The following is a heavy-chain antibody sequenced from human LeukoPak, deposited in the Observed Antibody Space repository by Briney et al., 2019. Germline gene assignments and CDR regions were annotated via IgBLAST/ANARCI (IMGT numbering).Heavy chain of an antibody. V-gene: IGHV3-21*01. CDR1: GFTFSSYS. CDR3: ARDNRRSSGGYHRADAFDI. Sequence: GGSLRLSCAASGFTFSSYSMNWVRQAPGKGLEWVSSISSSSSYIYYADSVKGRFTISRDNAKNSLYLQMNSLRAEDTAVYYCARDNRRSSGGYHRADAFDIWGQGTMVTVSS. J-gene: IGHJ3*02. D-gene: IGHD6-19*01. CDR2: ISSSSSYI.